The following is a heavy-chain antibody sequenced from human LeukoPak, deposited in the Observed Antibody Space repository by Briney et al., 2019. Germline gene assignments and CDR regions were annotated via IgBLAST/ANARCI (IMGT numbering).Heavy chain of an antibody. CDR2: IIPIFCTA. Sequence: GSSVKLSCKASGGTFSSYAISWVRQAPGQGLEWMGGIIPIFCTANYAQKFQGRVTITADESTSTAYMELSSLRSEDTAVYYCARRYDILTGYSTDAFDIWGQGTMVTVSS. CDR3: ARRYDILTGYSTDAFDI. V-gene: IGHV1-69*01. J-gene: IGHJ3*02. CDR1: GGTFSSYA. D-gene: IGHD3-9*01.